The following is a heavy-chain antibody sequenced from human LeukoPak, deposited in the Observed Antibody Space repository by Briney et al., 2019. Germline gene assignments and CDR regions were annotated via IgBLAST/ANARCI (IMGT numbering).Heavy chain of an antibody. CDR2: IYYTGST. Sequence: SETLSLTCTVSGGSVNSDSYYWSWIRQPPGKGLKWIGFIYYTGSTSDNPSLRSRVTISVDTSRNQFSLKLSSVTAADTAVYYCARIIVGTTLDHWGQGTLVTVSS. J-gene: IGHJ4*02. CDR3: ARIIVGTTLDH. V-gene: IGHV4-61*01. D-gene: IGHD1-26*01. CDR1: GGSVNSDSYY.